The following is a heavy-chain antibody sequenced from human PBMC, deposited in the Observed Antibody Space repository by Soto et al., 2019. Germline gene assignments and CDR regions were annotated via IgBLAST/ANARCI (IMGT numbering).Heavy chain of an antibody. CDR2: ISSSGRSI. CDR3: ARIGREGYKFDY. V-gene: IGHV3-11*01. J-gene: IGHJ4*02. D-gene: IGHD5-12*01. Sequence: GGSLRLACAAYGFTFSDYYMSWIRQAPGKGLEWVSYISSSGRSIYYTDSVKGRFTISRDNAKNSLFLQMYSLRADDTAVYYCARIGREGYKFDYWGQGTLVTVSS. CDR1: GFTFSDYY.